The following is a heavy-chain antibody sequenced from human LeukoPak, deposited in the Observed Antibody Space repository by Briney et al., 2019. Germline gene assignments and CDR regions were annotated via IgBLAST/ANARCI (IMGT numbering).Heavy chain of an antibody. Sequence: SETLSFTCTVSGGSISSYYWGWIRQPAGKGLEWLGRIYTDGSTNYNPSLRRRISMSVDLSANQFTLRLSSVTAADTAIYYCARDHNEYDFLSDAYLGYFDYWGQGALVTVSS. V-gene: IGHV4-4*07. D-gene: IGHD3-3*01. CDR3: ARDHNEYDFLSDAYLGYFDY. CDR2: IYTDGST. J-gene: IGHJ4*02. CDR1: GGSISSYY.